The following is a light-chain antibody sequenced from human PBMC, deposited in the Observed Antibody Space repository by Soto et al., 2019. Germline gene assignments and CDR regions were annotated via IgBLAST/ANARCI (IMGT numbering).Light chain of an antibody. CDR2: EVN. CDR3: SSYTSRTTLNV. J-gene: IGLJ1*01. V-gene: IGLV2-14*01. Sequence: QSALTQPASVSGSPGQSITISCTGTSSDVGGYNYVSWYQHHPGKAPKLMIYEVNNRPSGVSNRFSDSKSGNTASLTISGLQAEDEADYYCSSYTSRTTLNVFGSGTKLTVL. CDR1: SSDVGGYNY.